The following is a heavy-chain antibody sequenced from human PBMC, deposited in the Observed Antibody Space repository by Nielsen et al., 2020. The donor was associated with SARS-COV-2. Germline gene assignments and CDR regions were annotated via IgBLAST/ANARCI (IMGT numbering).Heavy chain of an antibody. CDR3: AIRTNPWIQLWFFDY. D-gene: IGHD5-18*01. J-gene: IGHJ4*02. V-gene: IGHV4-39*01. CDR1: GGSISSSSYY. CDR2: IYYSGST. Sequence: SETLSLTCTVSGGSISSSSYYWGWIRQPPGKGLEWIGSIYYSGSTYYNPSLKSRVTISVDTSKNQFSLKLSSVTAADTAAYYCAIRTNPWIQLWFFDYWGQGTLVTVSS.